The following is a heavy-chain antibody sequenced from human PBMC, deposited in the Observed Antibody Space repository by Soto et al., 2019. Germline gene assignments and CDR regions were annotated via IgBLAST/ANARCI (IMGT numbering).Heavy chain of an antibody. J-gene: IGHJ4*02. CDR3: AREDRTYYYDSSGHITAYYFDY. V-gene: IGHV1-46*03. CDR1: GYTFTSYY. Sequence: ASVKVSCKASGYTFTSYYMHWVRQAPGQGLEWMGIINPSGGSTSYAQKFQGRVTMTRDTSTSTVYMELSSLRSKDTAVYYCAREDRTYYYDSSGHITAYYFDYWGQGTLVTVSS. CDR2: INPSGGST. D-gene: IGHD3-22*01.